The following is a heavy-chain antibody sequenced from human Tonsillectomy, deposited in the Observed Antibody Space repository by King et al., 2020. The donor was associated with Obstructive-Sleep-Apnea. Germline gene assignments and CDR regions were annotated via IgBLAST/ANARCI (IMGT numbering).Heavy chain of an antibody. CDR1: GGSISSGGHY. CDR2: IYYSGGT. Sequence: QLQESGPGLVKPSQTLSLTCTVSGGSISSGGHYWSWIRQHPGKGLEWIGYIYYSGGTYYNPSLKSRVTMSVDTSKNQFSLKLSSVTAADTAVYYCARGEETYYSDYWGQGTLVTVSS. CDR3: ARGEETYYSDY. V-gene: IGHV4-31*03. J-gene: IGHJ4*02.